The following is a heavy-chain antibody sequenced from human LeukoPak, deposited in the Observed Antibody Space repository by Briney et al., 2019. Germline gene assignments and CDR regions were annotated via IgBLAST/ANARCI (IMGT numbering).Heavy chain of an antibody. J-gene: IGHJ4*02. CDR2: IYYTGST. CDR3: ARRGGSGRAFDY. D-gene: IGHD1-26*01. CDR1: GASISGGTYY. Sequence: SETLSLTWSVSGASISGGTYYWGWIRQPPGKGLEWIGSIYYTGSTYDNPSLKSRVTISVDTSKNQFSLKLSSVTAADTAVYYCARRGGSGRAFDYWGQGTLVTVSS. V-gene: IGHV4-39*01.